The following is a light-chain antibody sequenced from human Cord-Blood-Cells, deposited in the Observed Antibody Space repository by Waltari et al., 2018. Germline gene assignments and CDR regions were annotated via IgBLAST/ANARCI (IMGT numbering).Light chain of an antibody. CDR2: DVS. V-gene: IGLV2-14*01. CDR3: SSYTSSSTSSYV. CDR1: SIDVGGYNY. Sequence: QSALTQPASVSGSPGQSITISCTGTSIDVGGYNYVSWYQQHPGKAPKLMIYDVSKRPSGVSNRFSGSKSGNTASLTISGLQAEDEADYYCSSYTSSSTSSYVFGTGTKVTVL. J-gene: IGLJ1*01.